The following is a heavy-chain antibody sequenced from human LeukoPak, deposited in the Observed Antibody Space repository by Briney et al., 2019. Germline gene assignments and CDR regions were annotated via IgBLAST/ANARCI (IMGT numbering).Heavy chain of an antibody. D-gene: IGHD6-13*01. CDR2: ISSNTGKT. CDR1: GYTFATYG. J-gene: IGHJ4*02. V-gene: IGHV1-18*01. Sequence: ASVKVSCKASGYTFATYGFCWVRQAPGHGLEWMGGISSNTGKTDYAQKFQGRVTLTTDTSTSTAYMELRSLRPDDTALYYCAKVAGDRMDYWGQGTLLTVSS. CDR3: AKVAGDRMDY.